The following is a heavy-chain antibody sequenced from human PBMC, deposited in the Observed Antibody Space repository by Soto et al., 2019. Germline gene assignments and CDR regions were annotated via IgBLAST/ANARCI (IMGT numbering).Heavy chain of an antibody. CDR1: GFTFSSYA. Sequence: QVQLVESGGGVVQPGRSLRLSCAASGFTFSSYAMHWVRQAPGKGLEWVAVISYDGSNKYYADSVKGRFTISRDNSKNTLYLQMNSLRAEDTAVYYCAREASGSYYFDYWGQGTLVTVAS. CDR3: AREASGSYYFDY. J-gene: IGHJ4*02. D-gene: IGHD1-26*01. CDR2: ISYDGSNK. V-gene: IGHV3-30-3*01.